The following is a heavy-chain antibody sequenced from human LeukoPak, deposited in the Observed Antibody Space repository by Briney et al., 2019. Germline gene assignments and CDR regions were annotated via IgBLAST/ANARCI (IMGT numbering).Heavy chain of an antibody. CDR3: ARELNGYDY. D-gene: IGHD6-13*01. V-gene: IGHV3-30-3*01. Sequence: GGSLRPSCAASGFTFSSYAMHWVRQAPGKGLEWVAVISYDGSNKYYADSVKGRFTISRDNSKNTLYLQMNSLRAEDTAVYYCARELNGYDYWGQGTLVTVSS. CDR1: GFTFSSYA. CDR2: ISYDGSNK. J-gene: IGHJ4*02.